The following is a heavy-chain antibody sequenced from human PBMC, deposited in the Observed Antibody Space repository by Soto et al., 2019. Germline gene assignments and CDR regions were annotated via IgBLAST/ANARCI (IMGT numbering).Heavy chain of an antibody. CDR2: FDPEDGET. CDR3: ATGILGYSSSWAFDY. CDR1: GYTLTELS. Sequence: VKVSCKVSGYTLTELSMHWVRQAPGKGLEWMGGFDPEDGETIYAQKFQGRVTMTEDTSTDTAYMELSSLRSEDTAVYYCATGILGYSSSWAFDYWGQGTLVTVSS. V-gene: IGHV1-24*01. J-gene: IGHJ4*02. D-gene: IGHD6-13*01.